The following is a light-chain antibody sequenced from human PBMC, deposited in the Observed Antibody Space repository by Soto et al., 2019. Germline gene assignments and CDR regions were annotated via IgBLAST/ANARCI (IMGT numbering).Light chain of an antibody. J-gene: IGLJ2*01. CDR3: SAWDDSLSGLYVV. Sequence: QSVLTQPPSASGTPGQRVTLSCSGSSSKIGSNYVYWYQQLPGTAPKLLSYRNNQRPSGVPDRVSGSKSGTSASLAISGLRSEAEADYYCSAWDDSLSGLYVVFGGGTKLTVL. CDR1: SSKIGSNY. CDR2: RNN. V-gene: IGLV1-47*01.